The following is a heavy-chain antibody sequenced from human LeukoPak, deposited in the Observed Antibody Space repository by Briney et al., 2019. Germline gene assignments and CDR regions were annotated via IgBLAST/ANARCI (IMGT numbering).Heavy chain of an antibody. J-gene: IGHJ4*02. CDR3: ARQVWVGSSSCYICRVVDY. Sequence: SETLSLTCTVSGGAISSGSYYWGWIRQPPGKGLEWIGSIYYSGSTYCNPSLKSRVTISVETSKNQFSLRLSSGTAADTAVYYCARQVWVGSSSCYICRVVDYWGQGTLVTVSS. CDR1: GGAISSGSYY. D-gene: IGHD2-2*02. CDR2: IYYSGST. V-gene: IGHV4-39*01.